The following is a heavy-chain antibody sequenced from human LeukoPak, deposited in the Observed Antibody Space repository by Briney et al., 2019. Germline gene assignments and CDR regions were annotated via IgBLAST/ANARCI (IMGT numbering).Heavy chain of an antibody. D-gene: IGHD1-7*01. V-gene: IGHV1-69*05. CDR2: IIPIFGTA. CDR3: ARDYGYNWNYGGGGWFDP. CDR1: GGTFSSYA. J-gene: IGHJ5*02. Sequence: SVKVSCKASGGTFSSYAISWVRQAPGQGLEWMGRIIPIFGTANYAQKFQVRVTITTDESTSTAYMELSSLRSEDTAVYYCARDYGYNWNYGGGGWFDPWGQGTLVTVSS.